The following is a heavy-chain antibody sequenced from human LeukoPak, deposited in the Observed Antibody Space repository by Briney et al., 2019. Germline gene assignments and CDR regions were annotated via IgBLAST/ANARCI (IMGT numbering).Heavy chain of an antibody. CDR2: IYHSGST. J-gene: IGHJ5*02. V-gene: IGHV4-30-2*01. D-gene: IGHD2-2*01. CDR3: ARVVVVVPAAGDWFDP. CDR1: GGSISSGGYY. Sequence: PSETLSLTCTVSGGSISSGGYYWSWIRQPPGKGLEWIGYIYHSGSTYYNPSLKSRVTISVDRSKNQFSLKLSSVTAADTAVYYCARVVVVVPAAGDWFDPWGQGTLVTVSS.